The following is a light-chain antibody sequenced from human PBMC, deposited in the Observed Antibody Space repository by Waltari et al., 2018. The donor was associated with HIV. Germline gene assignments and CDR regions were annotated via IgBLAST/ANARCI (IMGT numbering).Light chain of an antibody. J-gene: IGLJ3*02. CDR1: ILPYQS. Sequence: SYELTQPPSVSVYHGHTTRIPCPGGILPYQSTYWYQQKSGQAPVAVIYGGYKRPPGIPERFSGSRSGTMATLTISGAQVEDEGDYYCYSTDSSGKGVFGGGTKLTVL. CDR2: GGY. V-gene: IGLV3-10*01. CDR3: YSTDSSGKGV.